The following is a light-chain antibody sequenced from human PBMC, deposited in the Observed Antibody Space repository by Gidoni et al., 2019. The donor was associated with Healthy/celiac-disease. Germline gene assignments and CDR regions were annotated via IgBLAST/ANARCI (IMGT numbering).Light chain of an antibody. J-gene: IGKJ4*01. V-gene: IGKV1-8*01. CDR1: QGISSY. CDR2: AAS. Sequence: AIRMTQSPSSFSASTGDRVTITCRASQGISSYLAWYQQKPGKAPKLMIYAASTLQSGVPSRFSGSGSGTDCTLTISCLQSEDFATYYCQQYYSYPLTFGGGTKVEIK. CDR3: QQYYSYPLT.